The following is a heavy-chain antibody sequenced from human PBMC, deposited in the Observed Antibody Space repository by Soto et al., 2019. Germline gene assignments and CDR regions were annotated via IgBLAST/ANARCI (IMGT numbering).Heavy chain of an antibody. CDR2: VSHDGRNT. V-gene: IGHV3-30*18. CDR1: GFTFSDYA. J-gene: IGHJ4*02. CDR3: AKGGRQWLVTSDFNY. D-gene: IGHD6-19*01. Sequence: VQLVESGGGVVQPGRSLRLSCAASGFTFSDYAMHWVRQAPGKGLEWVAVVSHDGRNTHYADSVKGRFTICRDSPKDTVSLEMTSLRAEDTAGSYCAKGGRQWLVTSDFNYWGQGALVTVSS.